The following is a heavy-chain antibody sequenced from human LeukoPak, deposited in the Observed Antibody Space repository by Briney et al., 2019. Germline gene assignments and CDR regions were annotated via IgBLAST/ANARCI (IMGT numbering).Heavy chain of an antibody. CDR3: ARVPMSWYFDL. Sequence: GGSLRLSCAASGFTFSSYSMNWVRQAPGKGLEWVSSISSSSSYIYYADSVKGRFTISRDNAKNSLYLQMNSLRAEDTAVYYCARVPMSWYFDLWGRGTLVTVSS. CDR1: GFTFSSYS. CDR2: ISSSSSYI. J-gene: IGHJ2*01. V-gene: IGHV3-21*01.